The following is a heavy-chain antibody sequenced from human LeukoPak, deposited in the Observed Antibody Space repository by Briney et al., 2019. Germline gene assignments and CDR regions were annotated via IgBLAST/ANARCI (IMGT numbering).Heavy chain of an antibody. J-gene: IGHJ4*02. CDR3: AKGYSGYDWSLVDY. CDR2: ISGSGSGT. V-gene: IGHV3-23*01. D-gene: IGHD5-12*01. CDR1: GLTFTNFA. Sequence: GGSLRLSCAASGLTFTNFAMNWVRQAPGKGLEWVSVISGSGSGTNYADSVKGRFTISRDNSKNTLYLQMNSLRAEDTAVYYCAKGYSGYDWSLVDYWGQGTLVTVSS.